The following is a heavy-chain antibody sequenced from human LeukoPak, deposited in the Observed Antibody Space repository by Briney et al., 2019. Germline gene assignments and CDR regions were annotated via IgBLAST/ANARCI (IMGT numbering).Heavy chain of an antibody. D-gene: IGHD4-17*01. CDR1: GGTFSSYG. V-gene: IGHV1-69*01. J-gene: IGHJ4*02. CDR2: IIPIFDTA. Sequence: ASVKVSCKASGGTFSSYGISWVRQAPGQGLEWMGGIIPIFDTANYAQKFQGRVTITADESTSTAYMELSSLTSEDTAVYYCAKDKANGDYASTNYYFDYWGQGTLVTVSS. CDR3: AKDKANGDYASTNYYFDY.